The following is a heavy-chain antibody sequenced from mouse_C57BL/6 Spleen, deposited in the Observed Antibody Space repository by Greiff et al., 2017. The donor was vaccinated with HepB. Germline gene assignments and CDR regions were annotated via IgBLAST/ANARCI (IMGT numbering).Heavy chain of an antibody. CDR2: IYPGDGDT. V-gene: IGHV1-80*01. Sequence: QVQLQQSGAELVKPGASVKISCKASGYAFSSYWMNWVKQRPGKGLEWIGQIYPGDGDTNYNGKFKGKATLTADKSSSTAYMQLSSLTSEDSAVYFCARWDYYGSSYESWYFDVWGTGTTVTVSS. J-gene: IGHJ1*03. CDR3: ARWDYYGSSYESWYFDV. CDR1: GYAFSSYW. D-gene: IGHD1-1*01.